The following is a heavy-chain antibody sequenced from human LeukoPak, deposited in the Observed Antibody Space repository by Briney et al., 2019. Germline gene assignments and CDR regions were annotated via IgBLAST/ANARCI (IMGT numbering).Heavy chain of an antibody. CDR1: GGPISGSY. CDR3: ARLKGYSSGWYPSYYFDY. J-gene: IGHJ4*02. Sequence: SETLSLTCTVSGGPISGSYWSWIRQPPGKGLEWIGFIYYSGNTNYNPSLKSRVIISVDTSKNQFSLKLSSVTAADTAVYYCARLKGYSSGWYPSYYFDYWGQGTLVTVSS. D-gene: IGHD6-19*01. CDR2: IYYSGNT. V-gene: IGHV4-59*08.